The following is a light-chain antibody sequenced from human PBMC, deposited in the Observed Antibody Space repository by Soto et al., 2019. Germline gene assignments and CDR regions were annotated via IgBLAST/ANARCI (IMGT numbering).Light chain of an antibody. Sequence: ERLMTRSPGNLSRSRGERATLSSRASQSVSSNLAWYQQKPGQAPSLLIYGASTRATGTPARFSGSGSGTEVTRPLSSLPSGAFVVYYCQHYTRWASTFGGGTKVDIK. J-gene: IGKJ4*01. CDR2: GAS. CDR1: QSVSSN. CDR3: QHYTRWAST. V-gene: IGKV3-15*01.